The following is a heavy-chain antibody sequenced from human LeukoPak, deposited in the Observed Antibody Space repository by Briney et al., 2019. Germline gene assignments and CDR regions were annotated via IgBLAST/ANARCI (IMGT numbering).Heavy chain of an antibody. CDR1: GGSFSGYY. Sequence: SETPSLTCAVYGGSFSGYYWSWIRQPPGKGLEWIGEINHSGSTNYNPSLKSRVTISVDTSKSQFSLKLSSVTAADTAVYYCAREKMAAAGYNWFDPWGQGTLVTVSS. J-gene: IGHJ5*02. V-gene: IGHV4-34*01. CDR3: AREKMAAAGYNWFDP. CDR2: INHSGST. D-gene: IGHD6-13*01.